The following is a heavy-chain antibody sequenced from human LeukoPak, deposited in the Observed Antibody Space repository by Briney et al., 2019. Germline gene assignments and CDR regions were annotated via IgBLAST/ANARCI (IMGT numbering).Heavy chain of an antibody. CDR3: ARLVGIAAAGTGKYYFDY. CDR1: GGSISSSSYY. V-gene: IGHV4-39*07. CDR2: IYYSGST. J-gene: IGHJ4*02. Sequence: SETLSLTCTVSGGSISSSSYYWGWIRQPPGKGLEWIGSIYYSGSTYYNPSLKSRVTISVDTSKNQFSLKLSSVTAADTAVYYCARLVGIAAAGTGKYYFDYWGQGTLVTVSS. D-gene: IGHD6-13*01.